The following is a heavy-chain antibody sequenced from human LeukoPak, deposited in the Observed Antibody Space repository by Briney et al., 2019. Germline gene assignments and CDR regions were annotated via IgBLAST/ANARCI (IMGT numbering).Heavy chain of an antibody. CDR1: GYTFTIYG. CDR2: ISAYNGNT. J-gene: IGHJ4*02. V-gene: IGHV1-18*01. CDR3: ASMLSAADGGAFDY. D-gene: IGHD6-13*01. Sequence: GASVTVSFTASGYTFTIYGISWVRQAPGQGLEWMGWISAYNGNTNYAQKLQGRVTMTTDTSTSTAYMELRSLRSDDTAVYYCASMLSAADGGAFDYWGQGTLVTVSS.